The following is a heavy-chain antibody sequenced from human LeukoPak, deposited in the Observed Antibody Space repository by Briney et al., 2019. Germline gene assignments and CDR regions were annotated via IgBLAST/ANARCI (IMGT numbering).Heavy chain of an antibody. V-gene: IGHV1-2*02. Sequence: ASVKVSCKASGYTFTGYYMHWVRQAPGQGLEWMGWINPNSGGTNYAQKFQGRVTMTRDTSISTAYMELSRLRSNDTAVYYCARDREAYCGGDCYSLGDDAFDIWGQGTMVTVSS. D-gene: IGHD2-21*02. CDR2: INPNSGGT. CDR3: ARDREAYCGGDCYSLGDDAFDI. CDR1: GYTFTGYY. J-gene: IGHJ3*02.